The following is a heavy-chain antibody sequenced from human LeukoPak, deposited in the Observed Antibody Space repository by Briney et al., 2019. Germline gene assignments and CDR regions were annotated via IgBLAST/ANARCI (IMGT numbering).Heavy chain of an antibody. CDR1: GYTFTSYG. CDR2: ISAYNGNT. D-gene: IGHD2-2*01. CDR3: TRASQLPSVGWFDP. V-gene: IGHV1-18*01. J-gene: IGHJ5*02. Sequence: GASVKVSCKASGYTFTSYGISWVRQAPGQGLEWMGWISAYNGNTNYAQKFQGRVALTRDTSINTVYMELSSLRSEDTAVYYCTRASQLPSVGWFDPWGQGTLVTVSS.